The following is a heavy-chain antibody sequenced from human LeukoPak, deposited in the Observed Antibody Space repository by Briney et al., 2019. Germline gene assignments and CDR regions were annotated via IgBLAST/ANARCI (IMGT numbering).Heavy chain of an antibody. CDR2: ISAYNGNT. D-gene: IGHD4-17*01. CDR3: ARLLNDYGDYVIIY. J-gene: IGHJ4*02. CDR1: GYTFTSYG. V-gene: IGHV1-18*01. Sequence: ASVKVSCKASGYTFTSYGISWVRQAPGQGLEWMGWISAYNGNTNYAQKLQGRVTMATDTSTSTAYMELRSLRSDDTAVYYCARLLNDYGDYVIIYWGQGTLVTVSS.